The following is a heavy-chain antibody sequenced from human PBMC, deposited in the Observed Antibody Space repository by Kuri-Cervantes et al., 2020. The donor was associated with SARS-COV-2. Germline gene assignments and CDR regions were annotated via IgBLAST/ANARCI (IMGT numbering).Heavy chain of an antibody. CDR1: GFTFSSYS. V-gene: IGHV3-21*03. CDR3: TTDEYSYGYFGLGTYDY. D-gene: IGHD5-18*01. J-gene: IGHJ4*02. CDR2: ISSSSSYI. Sequence: GGSLRLSCAASGFTFSSYSMNWVRQAPGKGLEWVSSISSSSSYIYYADSVKGRFTISRDNSKNTLYLQMNSLKTEDTAVYYCTTDEYSYGYFGLGTYDYWGQGTLVTVSS.